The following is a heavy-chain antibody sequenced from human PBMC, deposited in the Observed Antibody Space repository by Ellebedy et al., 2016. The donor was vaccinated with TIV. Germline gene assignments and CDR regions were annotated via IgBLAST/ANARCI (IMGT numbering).Heavy chain of an antibody. CDR3: ARRRDSSSWYLYWSY. D-gene: IGHD6-13*01. CDR1: GYTFSSYD. CDR2: MNPNSGNT. V-gene: IGHV1-8*01. J-gene: IGHJ4*02. Sequence: ASVKVSXKASGYTFSSYDINWVRQATGQGLEWMGWMNPNSGNTGYAQKFQGRVTMTRNTSISTAYMELSSLRSEDTAMYYCARRRDSSSWYLYWSYWGQGSLVTVSS.